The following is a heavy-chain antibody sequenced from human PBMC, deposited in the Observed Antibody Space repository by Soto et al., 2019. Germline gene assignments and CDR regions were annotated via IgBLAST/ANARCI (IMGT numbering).Heavy chain of an antibody. CDR3: ATTRDYYDSTNWYFDL. D-gene: IGHD3-22*01. CDR1: GGTFTNYA. J-gene: IGHJ2*01. V-gene: IGHV1-69*12. CDR2: IIPIFGTT. Sequence: QVQLVQSGPEVKKPGSSVKVSCKTSGGTFTNYAISWVRQAPGQGLEWMGGIIPIFGTTNYAQKFQDSVTITVDDFTSTAYMELSSLRSEDTAVFYCATTRDYYDSTNWYFDLWGRGTLVTVSS.